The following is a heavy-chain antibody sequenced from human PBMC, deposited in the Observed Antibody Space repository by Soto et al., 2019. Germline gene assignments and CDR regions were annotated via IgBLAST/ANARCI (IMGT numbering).Heavy chain of an antibody. CDR1: GFTFSSYG. CDR3: AREMGGYYDFWSGLTGLYGMDV. D-gene: IGHD3-3*01. J-gene: IGHJ6*02. CDR2: IWYDGSNK. Sequence: GGSLRLSCAASGFTFSSYGMHWVRQAPGKGLEWVAVIWYDGSNKYYADSVKGRFTISRDNSKDTLYLQMNSLRAEDTAVYYCAREMGGYYDFWSGLTGLYGMDVRGQGTTVTVSS. V-gene: IGHV3-33*01.